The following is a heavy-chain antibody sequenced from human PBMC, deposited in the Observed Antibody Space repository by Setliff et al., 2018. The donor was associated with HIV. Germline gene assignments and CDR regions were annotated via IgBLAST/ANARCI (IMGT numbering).Heavy chain of an antibody. J-gene: IGHJ5*02. D-gene: IGHD3-10*01. CDR1: GGPLNSQNW. CDR3: ARDHVFGSRTGFDP. V-gene: IGHV4-4*02. Sequence: PSETLSLTCAVSGGPLNSQNWWSWVRQPPGKGLEWIGEVFHSGSANSNASLRSRVMISVDTSKNQFSLKLSAVTAADTAVYYCARDHVFGSRTGFDPWGPGILVTVSS. CDR2: VFHSGSA.